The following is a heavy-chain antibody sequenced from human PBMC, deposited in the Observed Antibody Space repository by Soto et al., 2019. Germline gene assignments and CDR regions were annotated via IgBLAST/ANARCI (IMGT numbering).Heavy chain of an antibody. CDR2: IYSGGST. CDR3: ARATNAYCSGGSCYYDY. CDR1: GFTVSSNY. J-gene: IGHJ4*02. Sequence: PGGSLRLSCAASGFTVSSNYISWVRQAPGKGLEWVSVIYSGGSTYYADSVKGRFTISRDNSKNTLYLQMNSLRAEDTAVYYCARATNAYCSGGSCYYDYWGQGTLVTVSS. V-gene: IGHV3-66*01. D-gene: IGHD2-15*01.